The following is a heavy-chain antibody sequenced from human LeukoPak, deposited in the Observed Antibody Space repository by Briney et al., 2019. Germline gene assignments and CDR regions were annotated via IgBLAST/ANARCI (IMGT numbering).Heavy chain of an antibody. CDR2: IYYSGST. J-gene: IGHJ5*02. Sequence: PSETLSLTCTVSGGSISSYYWSWIRQPPGKGLDWIGYIYYSGSTNYNPSLKSRVTISVDTSKNQFSLKLSSVTAADTAVYYCAIHNGEYDSSAIGVEFISWFDPWGQGTLVTVSS. CDR1: GGSISSYY. CDR3: AIHNGEYDSSAIGVEFISWFDP. V-gene: IGHV4-59*01. D-gene: IGHD3-22*01.